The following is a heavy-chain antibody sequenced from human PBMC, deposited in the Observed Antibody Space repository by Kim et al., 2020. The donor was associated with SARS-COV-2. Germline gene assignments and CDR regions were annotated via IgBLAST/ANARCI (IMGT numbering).Heavy chain of an antibody. CDR3: AKDPVLRYFDWLKDDAFDI. V-gene: IGHV3-23*01. J-gene: IGHJ3*02. D-gene: IGHD3-9*01. Sequence: GRFTISRDNSKNTLYLQMNSLRAEDTAVYYCAKDPVLRYFDWLKDDAFDIWGQGTMVTVSS.